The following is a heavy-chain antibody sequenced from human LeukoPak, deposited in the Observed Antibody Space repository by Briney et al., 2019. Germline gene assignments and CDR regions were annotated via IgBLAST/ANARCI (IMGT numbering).Heavy chain of an antibody. V-gene: IGHV4-34*01. CDR1: GGSFSGYY. CDR3: ARGGVVTASLLH. D-gene: IGHD2-21*02. Sequence: KPSETLSLTCAVYGGSFSGYYWSWIRQPPGKGLEWIGEINHSGSTNYNPSLKSRVTISVDTSKNQFSLKLSSVTAADTAVYYCARGGVVTASLLHWGQGTLVTVSS. J-gene: IGHJ1*01. CDR2: INHSGST.